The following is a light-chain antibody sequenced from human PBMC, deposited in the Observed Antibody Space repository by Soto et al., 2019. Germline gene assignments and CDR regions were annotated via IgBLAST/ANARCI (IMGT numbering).Light chain of an antibody. Sequence: DIQITQSPSTLSASVGDRVTITCRASQSISSWLAWYQQKPGKAPKLLIYKASSLESGVPSRFSGSGSGTEFTLIISSLQPDDFATYYCQQYNSYWTFGQGTKVDIK. CDR3: QQYNSYWT. J-gene: IGKJ1*01. CDR2: KAS. CDR1: QSISSW. V-gene: IGKV1-5*03.